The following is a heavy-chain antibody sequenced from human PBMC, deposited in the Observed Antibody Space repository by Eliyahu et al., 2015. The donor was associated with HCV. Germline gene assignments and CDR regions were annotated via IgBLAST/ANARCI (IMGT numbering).Heavy chain of an antibody. CDR3: ARGSLTSDY. V-gene: IGHV4-4*07. CDR2: IYPSGST. J-gene: IGHJ4*02. CDR1: GASLNNWY. Sequence: QVQLQESGPGRVKPSETLSLTCTVSGASLNNWYWSWIRQPAGKGLEWIGRIYPSGSTNYNPSLQSRVTMSVDTSKNQFSLRLNSVTAADTAVYYCARGSLTSDYWGQGTLVTVSS.